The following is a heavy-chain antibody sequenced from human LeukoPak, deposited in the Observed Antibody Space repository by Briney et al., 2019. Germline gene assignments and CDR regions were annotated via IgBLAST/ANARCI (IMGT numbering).Heavy chain of an antibody. CDR2: ISSGSSYI. Sequence: PGGSLRLSCAASGFTFSSYYMTWVRQAPGKGLEWVSSISSGSSYIYYADSVKGRFTISRDNAKNSLYLQMNSLRAEDTAVYYCARPPFEYSSSSGWFDPWGQGTLVTVSS. CDR3: ARPPFEYSSSSGWFDP. D-gene: IGHD6-6*01. J-gene: IGHJ5*02. CDR1: GFTFSSYY. V-gene: IGHV3-21*01.